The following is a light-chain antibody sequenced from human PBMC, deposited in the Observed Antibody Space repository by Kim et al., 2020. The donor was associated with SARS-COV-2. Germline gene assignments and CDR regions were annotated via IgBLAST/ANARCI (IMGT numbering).Light chain of an antibody. V-gene: IGKV3-20*01. CDR1: QSVSSSF. Sequence: EIVLTQSPGTLSLSPGERATLSCGASQSVSSSFLAWYQRKPGQAPRLLIYAASSRATGVPDRFSGSGSGTDFTLTISRLEPEDFALYYCQQYGSSPPTFGQGTKLEI. CDR2: AAS. CDR3: QQYGSSPPT. J-gene: IGKJ2*01.